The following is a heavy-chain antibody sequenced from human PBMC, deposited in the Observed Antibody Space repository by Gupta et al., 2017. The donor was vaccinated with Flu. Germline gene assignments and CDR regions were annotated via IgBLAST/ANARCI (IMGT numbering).Heavy chain of an antibody. CDR3: ARLNRVREDIDY. Sequence: IRQAPGKGLECISYIGSSTNTIYYADSVKGRFTISRDNAKRSLFLQMNSLRADDTAVFYCARLNRVREDIDYWGQGTLVAVSS. D-gene: IGHD3-10*02. V-gene: IGHV3-11*01. J-gene: IGHJ4*02. CDR2: IGSSTNTI.